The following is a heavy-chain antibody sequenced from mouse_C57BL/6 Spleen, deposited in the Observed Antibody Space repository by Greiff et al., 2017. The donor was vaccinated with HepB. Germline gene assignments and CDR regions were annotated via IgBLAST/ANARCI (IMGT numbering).Heavy chain of an antibody. CDR2: IYPGDGDT. J-gene: IGHJ1*03. D-gene: IGHD4-1*01. V-gene: IGHV1-82*01. CDR1: GYAFSSSW. Sequence: QVQLQQSGPELVKPGASVKISCKASGYAFSSSWMSWVKQRPGKGLEWIGRIYPGDGDTNYNGKFKGKATLTANKTSSTASIQLSSLTSEDSAVYFCGSTNWDYWYFDVWGTGTTVTVSS. CDR3: GSTNWDYWYFDV.